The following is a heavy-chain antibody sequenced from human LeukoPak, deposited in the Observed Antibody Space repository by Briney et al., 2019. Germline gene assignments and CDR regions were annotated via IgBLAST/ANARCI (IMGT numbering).Heavy chain of an antibody. CDR1: GFTFSSYS. CDR2: ISSSSGTI. D-gene: IGHD1-26*01. Sequence: GGSLRLSCAASGFTFSSYSMNWVRQAPGKGLEWVSYISSSSGTIYYADSVKGRFTMSRDNAKNSLYLQMNSLRAEDTAVYYCARSEGWGGTYSAYWGQGTLVTVSS. V-gene: IGHV3-48*01. J-gene: IGHJ4*02. CDR3: ARSEGWGGTYSAY.